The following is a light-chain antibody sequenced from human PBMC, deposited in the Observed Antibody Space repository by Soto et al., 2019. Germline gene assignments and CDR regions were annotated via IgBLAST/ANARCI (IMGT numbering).Light chain of an antibody. Sequence: DLVMTQSPLSLSVTPGEPASLSCRSSQSLLHSNGYNYLDWYLQKPGQSPQLLIYLGSNRASGVPDRFSGSGSGTDFTLKISRVEAEDVGVYYCMQAQQTPWTFGQGTEVEIK. V-gene: IGKV2-28*01. CDR3: MQAQQTPWT. CDR2: LGS. CDR1: QSLLHSNGYNY. J-gene: IGKJ1*01.